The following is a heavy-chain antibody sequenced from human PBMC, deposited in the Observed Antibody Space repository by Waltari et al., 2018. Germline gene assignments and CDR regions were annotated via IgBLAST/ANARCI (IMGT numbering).Heavy chain of an antibody. Sequence: QVQLQASGPGLVKPSETLSLTCTVSCGTISSYYWSWIRQPAGKGLEWIWRIYTRWSTNYNPSLKSRVTMSVDTSKNQFSLKLSSVTAADTAVYYCARGDGYKRDNWFDPWGQGTLVTVSS. CDR1: CGTISSYY. CDR2: IYTRWST. V-gene: IGHV4-4*07. J-gene: IGHJ5*02. CDR3: ARGDGYKRDNWFDP. D-gene: IGHD5-12*01.